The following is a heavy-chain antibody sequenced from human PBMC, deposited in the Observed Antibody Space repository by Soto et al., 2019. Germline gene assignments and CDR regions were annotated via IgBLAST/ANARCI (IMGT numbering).Heavy chain of an antibody. CDR2: ISGSGETT. D-gene: IGHD2-15*01. J-gene: IGHJ4*02. V-gene: IGHV3-23*01. CDR3: AKVTGQLGYCSGGSCPHVTDY. CDR1: GFTFSNYD. Sequence: GGSMRLSCAASGFTFSNYDMTWVRQAPGKGLEWVSGISGSGETTYYADSVKGRFTISRDNSKNTLYLQMNGLRAEDTAVYYCAKVTGQLGYCSGGSCPHVTDYWGQGTLVTVSS.